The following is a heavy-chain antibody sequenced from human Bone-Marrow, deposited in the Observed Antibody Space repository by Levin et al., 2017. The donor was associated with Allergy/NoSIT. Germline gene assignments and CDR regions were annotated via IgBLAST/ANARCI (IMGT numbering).Heavy chain of an antibody. D-gene: IGHD6-19*01. J-gene: IGHJ5*02. CDR2: ISYDGSNK. V-gene: IGHV3-30*18. Sequence: GGSLRLSCEASGFIFSNYGMHWVRQAPGKGLEWVAVISYDGSNKYYADSVKGRFTISRDNSKNTLYLEMNSLRAEDTALYYCAKVRLAVPGRSLSLVDRWGQGTLVTVSS. CDR3: AKVRLAVPGRSLSLVDR. CDR1: GFIFSNYG.